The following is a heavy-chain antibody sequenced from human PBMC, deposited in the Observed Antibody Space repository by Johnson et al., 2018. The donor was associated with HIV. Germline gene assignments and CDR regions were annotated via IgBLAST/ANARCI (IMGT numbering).Heavy chain of an antibody. V-gene: IGHV3-52*01. J-gene: IGHJ3*02. CDR2: IKCDGSEK. CDR3: PVDTEAFDI. Sequence: VQLVESGGGLVQPGGSLRLSCAASGFTFSSSWMHWVCQAPEKGLEWVADIKCDGSEKYYVDSVKGRLTISSDNAKNSLYLQMNSLRAEDTAVYYCPVDTEAFDIWGQGTMVTVSS. CDR1: GFTFSSSW. D-gene: IGHD4-23*01.